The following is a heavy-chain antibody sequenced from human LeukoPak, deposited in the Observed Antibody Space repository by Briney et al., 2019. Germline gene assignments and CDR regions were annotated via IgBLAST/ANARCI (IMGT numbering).Heavy chain of an antibody. J-gene: IGHJ2*01. CDR3: ARASNYDSSDYYFNWYFDL. Sequence: SETLSLTCSVSSGSFSNYYWNWVRQSPGKGLEWIGYIYYSGTTKYNPSLQSRVTFSIDTSQSRFSLKMNSVTAADTAVYYCARASNYDSSDYYFNWYFDLWGRGTLVTVSS. D-gene: IGHD3-22*01. CDR2: IYYSGTT. CDR1: SGSFSNYY. V-gene: IGHV4-59*01.